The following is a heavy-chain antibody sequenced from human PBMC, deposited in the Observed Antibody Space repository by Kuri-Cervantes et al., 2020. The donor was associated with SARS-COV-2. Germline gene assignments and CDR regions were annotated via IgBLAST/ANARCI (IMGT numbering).Heavy chain of an antibody. V-gene: IGHV1-69*13. Sequence: SVKVSCKASGGTFSSYAISWVRQAPGQGLEWMVGIIPIFGTANYAQKFQGRVTITADESTSTDYMELSSMKSEDTAVYYCARNTIFGVEHNWFDPWGQGNLVHGAS. J-gene: IGHJ5*02. CDR2: IIPIFGTA. CDR3: ARNTIFGVEHNWFDP. D-gene: IGHD3-3*01. CDR1: GGTFSSYA.